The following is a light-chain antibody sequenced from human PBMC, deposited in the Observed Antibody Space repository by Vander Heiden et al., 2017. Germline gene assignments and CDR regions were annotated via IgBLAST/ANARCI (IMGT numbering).Light chain of an antibody. Sequence: EIVMTQSPLSLPVTPGEPASISCRSNQSLLHTNGYNQLDWYLQKPGQSPQLLIFLASSRASGVPRRFSGSASGTDFTLQISRVEAEDVGVYYCMQALQTPWTFGQGTKVEIK. CDR2: LAS. CDR1: QSLLHTNGYNQ. CDR3: MQALQTPWT. V-gene: IGKV2-28*01. J-gene: IGKJ1*01.